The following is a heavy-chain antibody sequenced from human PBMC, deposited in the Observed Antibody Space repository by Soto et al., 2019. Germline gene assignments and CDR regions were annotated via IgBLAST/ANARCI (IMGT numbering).Heavy chain of an antibody. V-gene: IGHV4-4*07. CDR3: ARACSSNSCYDVFDY. CDR1: VGSISSYY. CDR2: IYTSGST. Sequence: SETLSLTCTFSVGSISSYYWSWIRQPAGKGLEWIGRIYTSGSTNYNPSLKSRVTMSVDTSKNQFSLNLGSVTAADTAVYYCARACSSNSCYDVFDYWGQGTMVTVSS. D-gene: IGHD2-2*01. J-gene: IGHJ4*02.